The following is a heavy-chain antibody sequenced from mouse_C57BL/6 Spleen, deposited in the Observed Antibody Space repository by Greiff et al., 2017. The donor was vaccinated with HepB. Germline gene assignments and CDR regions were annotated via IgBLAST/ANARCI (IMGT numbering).Heavy chain of an antibody. CDR2: IWWDDDK. V-gene: IGHV8-8*01. J-gene: IGHJ1*03. CDR3: ARTIITTVVRLEYFDV. Sequence: LKESGPGILQPSQTLSLTCSFSGFSLSTFGMGVGWIRQPSGKGLEWLAHIWWDDDKYYNPALKSRLTISKDTSKNQVFLKIANVDTADTATYYCARTIITTVVRLEYFDVWGTGTTVTVSS. CDR1: GFSLSTFGMG. D-gene: IGHD1-1*01.